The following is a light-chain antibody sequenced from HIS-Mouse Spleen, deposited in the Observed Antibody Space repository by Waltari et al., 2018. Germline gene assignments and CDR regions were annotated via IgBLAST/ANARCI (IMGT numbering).Light chain of an antibody. CDR2: DVS. CDR3: SSYTSSSTWV. J-gene: IGLJ3*02. CDR1: SSDVGGYNY. Sequence: TISCTGTSSDVGGYNYVSWYQQHPGKAPKLMIYDVSNRPSGVSNRFSGSKSGNTASLTISGLQAEDEADYYCSSYTSSSTWVFGGGTKLTVL. V-gene: IGLV2-14*03.